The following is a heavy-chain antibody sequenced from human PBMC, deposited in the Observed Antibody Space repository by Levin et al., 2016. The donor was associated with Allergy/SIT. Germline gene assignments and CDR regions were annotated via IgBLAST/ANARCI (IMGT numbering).Heavy chain of an antibody. V-gene: IGHV1-46*01. J-gene: IGHJ4*02. CDR1: GYTFSNFY. CDR2: INPSGGGT. CDR3: AKGRNNYGSLSGLTDFDH. Sequence: ASVKVSCKASGYTFSNFYIHWVRQAPGQGLEWMGVINPSGGGTNYAQHFQGRLTMTRDTSTTTVFLELSSLNSEETAVYFCAKGRNNYGSLSGLTDFDHWGQGTLVTVSS. D-gene: IGHD3-10*01.